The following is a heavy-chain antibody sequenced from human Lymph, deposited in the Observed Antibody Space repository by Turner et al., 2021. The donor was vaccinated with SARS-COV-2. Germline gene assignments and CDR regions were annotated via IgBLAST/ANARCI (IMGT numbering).Heavy chain of an antibody. CDR1: GGPISSYY. CDR3: ARQRVGASGDPPWFDP. J-gene: IGHJ5*02. V-gene: IGHV4-59*08. D-gene: IGHD1-26*01. Sequence: VQLQESGPGLVKPSETLSLTCTVSGGPISSYYWSWIRQPPAKGLEWIGYIYYSGSTNYNPSHKSRVTISVDTSKNHFSLKRSAVAAADTAVYYWARQRVGASGDPPWFDPWGQGTLVTVSS. CDR2: IYYSGST.